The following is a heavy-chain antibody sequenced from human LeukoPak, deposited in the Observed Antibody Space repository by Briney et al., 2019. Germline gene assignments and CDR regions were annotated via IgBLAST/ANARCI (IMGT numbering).Heavy chain of an antibody. V-gene: IGHV4-34*12. D-gene: IGHD3-3*01. CDR1: GGSISNYY. CDR3: ARGLASGYPPIPFDY. Sequence: PSETLSLTCTVSGGSISNYYWSWIRQPPGTGLEWIGEIIDSGSTNYNSSLKSRVTISVDTSKNQFSLSLSSVTAADTAVYYCARGLASGYPPIPFDYWGQGTLVTVSS. CDR2: IIDSGST. J-gene: IGHJ4*02.